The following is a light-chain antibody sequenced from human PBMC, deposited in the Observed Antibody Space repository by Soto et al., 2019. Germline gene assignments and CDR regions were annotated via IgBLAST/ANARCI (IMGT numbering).Light chain of an antibody. J-gene: IGKJ4*01. Sequence: DIKMTQSPSSLSASVGDRVTITCRASQGINNYLAWYQQKPGKVPKLLIYAASTLPSGVPSRFSGSGSGTDFTLTISSLQPEDVASYYCQKYNSAPFTFGGGTKVDIK. CDR2: AAS. CDR3: QKYNSAPFT. CDR1: QGINNY. V-gene: IGKV1-27*01.